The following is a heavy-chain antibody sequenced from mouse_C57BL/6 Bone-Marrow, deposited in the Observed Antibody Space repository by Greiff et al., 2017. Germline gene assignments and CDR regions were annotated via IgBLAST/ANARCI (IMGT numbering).Heavy chain of an antibody. CDR2: INPGSGGT. CDR1: GYAFTNYL. CDR3: ARAALTVFDY. J-gene: IGHJ2*01. V-gene: IGHV1-54*01. D-gene: IGHD4-1*01. Sequence: VQLQQSGAELVRPGTSVKVSCKASGYAFTNYLIEWVKQRPGQGLEWIGVINPGSGGTNYNEKFKGKATLTADKSSSTAYMQLSSLTSEDSAVYFGARAALTVFDYWGQGTTLTVSS.